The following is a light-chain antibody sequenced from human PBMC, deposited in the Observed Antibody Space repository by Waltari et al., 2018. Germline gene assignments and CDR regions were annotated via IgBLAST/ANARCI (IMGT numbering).Light chain of an antibody. J-gene: IGLJ3*02. Sequence: SYELTQPLSVSVALGQTARITCGGNNIGRNNVHWYQQKPGQAPVLVINRDTKRPSGIPERFSGSNSGNTATLTISRVQAGDEAGYYCQVWDSSTVLFGGGTKLTVL. CDR2: RDT. CDR1: NIGRNN. V-gene: IGLV3-9*01. CDR3: QVWDSSTVL.